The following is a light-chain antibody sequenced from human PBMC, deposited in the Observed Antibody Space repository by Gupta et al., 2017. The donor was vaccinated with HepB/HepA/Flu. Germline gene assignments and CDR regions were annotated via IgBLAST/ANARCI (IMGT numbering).Light chain of an antibody. V-gene: IGKV3-15*01. Sequence: ENVMTQSPDTLSVSPGERVTLSCRDSQSVGRNVDWYQRRPGQGPRLLIYGASIRATGIPDRFSGGGAGTDFTLTSSRRRSEDFVMYYGQQDDDLRTFGEGTKVEVK. CDR2: GAS. CDR3: QQDDDLRT. CDR1: QSVGRN. J-gene: IGKJ1*01.